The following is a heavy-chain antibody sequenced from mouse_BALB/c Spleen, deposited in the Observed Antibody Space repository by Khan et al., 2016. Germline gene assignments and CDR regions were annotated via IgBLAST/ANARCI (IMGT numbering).Heavy chain of an antibody. V-gene: IGHV9-3-1*01. J-gene: IGHJ1*01. CDR1: GYTFTNYG. D-gene: IGHD1-1*01. CDR2: INTYSGES. CDR3: ARYRYYYGSSRYFDV. Sequence: LVESGPELKKPGKTVKISCKASGYTFTNYGMNWVKQAPGKGLKWMGWINTYSGESTYADDFKGRFAFSLEPSANTAYLQINNLKNEDTATYYCARYRYYYGSSRYFDVWGAGTTVTVSS.